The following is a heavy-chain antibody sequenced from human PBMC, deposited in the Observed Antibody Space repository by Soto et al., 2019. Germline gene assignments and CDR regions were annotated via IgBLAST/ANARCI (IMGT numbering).Heavy chain of an antibody. J-gene: IGHJ4*02. CDR3: ARYLAAAGTGY. CDR2: IIPILGIA. Sequence: QVQLVQSGAEVKKPGSSVKVSCKASGGTFSSYTISWVRQAPGQGLEWMGRIIPILGIANYAQKFQGRVTLTADKSTSKEYMELSSLRSEDTAVYYWARYLAAAGTGYWGQGTLVTVSS. D-gene: IGHD6-13*01. CDR1: GGTFSSYT. V-gene: IGHV1-69*02.